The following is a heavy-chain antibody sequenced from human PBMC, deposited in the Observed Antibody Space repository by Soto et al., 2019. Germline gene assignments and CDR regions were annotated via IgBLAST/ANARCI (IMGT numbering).Heavy chain of an antibody. CDR2: ISDDGSNI. Sequence: GGSLRLSCEAYGFTFSRYPMHWVRQAPGKGLEWVAGISDDGSNIQYADSVKGRLTVSRDDSKSTLYLQMNNLGAEDTADYFCAREEPHPAPLVFWGQGTLVTVSS. V-gene: IGHV3-30-3*01. CDR3: AREEPHPAPLVF. CDR1: GFTFSRYP. J-gene: IGHJ4*02.